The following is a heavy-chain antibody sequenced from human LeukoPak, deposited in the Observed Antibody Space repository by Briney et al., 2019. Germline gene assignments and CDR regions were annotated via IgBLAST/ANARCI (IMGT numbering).Heavy chain of an antibody. D-gene: IGHD3-22*01. V-gene: IGHV1-18*01. Sequence: GASVTVSCKASGYTFTSYGISWVRQAPGQGLEWMGWISAYNGNTNYAQKLQGRVTMTTDTSTSTAYMELRSLRSDDTAVYYCARKAYYYDSSGPDFDYWGQGTLVSVSS. J-gene: IGHJ4*02. CDR3: ARKAYYYDSSGPDFDY. CDR2: ISAYNGNT. CDR1: GYTFTSYG.